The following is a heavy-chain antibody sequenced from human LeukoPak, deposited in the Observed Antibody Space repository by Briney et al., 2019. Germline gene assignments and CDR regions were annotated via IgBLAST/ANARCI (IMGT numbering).Heavy chain of an antibody. CDR2: VYYSGST. J-gene: IGHJ5*02. CDR1: GGSISSGDSY. V-gene: IGHV4-31*11. D-gene: IGHD2-15*01. Sequence: PSETLSLTCAVSGGSISSGDSYWSWIRQHPGKGLEWIGYVYYSGSTYYNPSLKSRVTMSVDRPKNQFSLNLNSVTAADTAMYYCARHSSGLLSWFDPWGQGTLVTVSS. CDR3: ARHSSGLLSWFDP.